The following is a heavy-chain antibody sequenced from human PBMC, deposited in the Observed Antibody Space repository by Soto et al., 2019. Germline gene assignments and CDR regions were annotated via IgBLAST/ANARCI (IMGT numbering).Heavy chain of an antibody. Sequence: LRLSCAASGFTFSSYGMHWVRQAPGKGLEWVAVISYDGSNKYYADSVKGRFTISRDNSKNTLYLQMNSLRAEDTAVYYCAKDAPPEYNWNYGYTFDPWGQGTLVTVSS. J-gene: IGHJ5*02. CDR2: ISYDGSNK. CDR3: AKDAPPEYNWNYGYTFDP. CDR1: GFTFSSYG. V-gene: IGHV3-30*18. D-gene: IGHD1-7*01.